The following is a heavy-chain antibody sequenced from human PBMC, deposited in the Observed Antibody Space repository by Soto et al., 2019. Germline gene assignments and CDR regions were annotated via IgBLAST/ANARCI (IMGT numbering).Heavy chain of an antibody. D-gene: IGHD3-10*01. CDR2: IYYSGST. CDR3: ARSSYYGSGSWWFDP. V-gene: IGHV4-59*08. J-gene: IGHJ5*02. Sequence: PSETLSLTCTVSGGSISSYYWSWIRQPPGKGLEWIGYIYYSGSTNYNPSLKSRVTISVDTSKNQFSLKLSSVTAADTAVYYCARSSYYGSGSWWFDPWGQGTLVTVSS. CDR1: GGSISSYY.